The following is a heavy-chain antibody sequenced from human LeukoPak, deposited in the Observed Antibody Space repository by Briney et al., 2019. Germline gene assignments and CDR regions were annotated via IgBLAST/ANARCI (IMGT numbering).Heavy chain of an antibody. CDR2: IYYSGST. Sequence: PSETLSLTCTVSGGSISSSSYYWGWIRQPPGKGLEWIGSIYYSGSTYYNPSLKSRVTISVDTSKNQFSLKLSSVTAADTAVYYCARAGYDFWSGLSPAWFDPWGQGTLVTVSS. CDR1: GGSISSSSYY. V-gene: IGHV4-39*07. CDR3: ARAGYDFWSGLSPAWFDP. J-gene: IGHJ5*02. D-gene: IGHD3-3*01.